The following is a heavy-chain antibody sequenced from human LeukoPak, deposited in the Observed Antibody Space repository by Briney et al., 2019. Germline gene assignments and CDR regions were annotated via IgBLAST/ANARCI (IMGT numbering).Heavy chain of an antibody. D-gene: IGHD3-10*01. CDR2: TYYTGTT. V-gene: IGHV4-59*01. J-gene: IGHJ4*02. CDR3: ARDRPGESSLDY. CDR1: GGSISPDY. Sequence: SETLSLTCTVSGGSISPDYWSWIRQPPGKGLEWIGYTYYTGTTNYNPSLKSRVTISVETSKNQFSLNLGSVTAADTAVYYCARDRPGESSLDYRGQGILVTVSS.